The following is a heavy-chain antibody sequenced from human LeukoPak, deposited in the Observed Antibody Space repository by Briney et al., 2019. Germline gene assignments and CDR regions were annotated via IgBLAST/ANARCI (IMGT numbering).Heavy chain of an antibody. CDR1: GFTFKNYG. D-gene: IGHD2-8*02. CDR2: IWSDGNNR. J-gene: IGHJ6*03. CDR3: AKDPGASVSGFHMDV. V-gene: IGHV3-30*02. Sequence: GGSLRLSCAASGFTFKNYGMHWVRQATGKGLEWVSFIWSDGNNRFYADSVKGRFTISRDNSKNMLYLQMDTLRAEDTALYYCAKDPGASVSGFHMDVWGKGTTVIVCS.